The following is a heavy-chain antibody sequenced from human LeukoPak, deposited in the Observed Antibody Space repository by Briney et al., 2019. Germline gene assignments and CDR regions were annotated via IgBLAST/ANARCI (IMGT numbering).Heavy chain of an antibody. CDR3: ARGFDGYNRLDAFDI. V-gene: IGHV4-4*07. D-gene: IGHD5-24*01. Sequence: SETLSLTCTVSGGSISSYYWSWIRQPAGKGLEWIGRIYTSGSTNYNPSLKSRVTMSVDTSKNQFSLKLSSVTAADTAVYYCARGFDGYNRLDAFDIWGQGTMVTVSS. CDR2: IYTSGST. CDR1: GGSISSYY. J-gene: IGHJ3*02.